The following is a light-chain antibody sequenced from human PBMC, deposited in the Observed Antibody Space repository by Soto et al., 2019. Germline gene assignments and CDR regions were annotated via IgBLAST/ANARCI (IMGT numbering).Light chain of an antibody. CDR3: QQSFSTPA. CDR2: SAS. J-gene: IGKJ5*01. Sequence: IQMTQSPSSLSTSIGDRFTMTCRASQRINIYLNWYRQKPGKAPELLIYSASNLQSGVPSRFSGSGSGTDFTLTISGLQSEDFATYYCQQSFSTPAFGQGTRLEIK. V-gene: IGKV1-39*01. CDR1: QRINIY.